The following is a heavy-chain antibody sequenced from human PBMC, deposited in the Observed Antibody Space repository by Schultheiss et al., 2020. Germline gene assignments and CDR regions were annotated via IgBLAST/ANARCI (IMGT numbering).Heavy chain of an antibody. D-gene: IGHD4-17*01. J-gene: IGHJ4*02. V-gene: IGHV4-61*01. Sequence: SETLSLTCTVSGGSVSSGPVSSGSYYWSWIRQPPGKGLEWIGYIYYSGSTNYNPSLKSRVTISVDTSKNQFSLKLSSVTAADTAVYYCARGGLNYGDYGIDYWGQGTLVTVSS. CDR1: GGSVSSGPVSSGSYY. CDR3: ARGGLNYGDYGIDY. CDR2: IYYSGST.